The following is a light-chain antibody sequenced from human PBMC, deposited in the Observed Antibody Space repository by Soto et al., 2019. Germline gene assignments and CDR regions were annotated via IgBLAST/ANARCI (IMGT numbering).Light chain of an antibody. J-gene: IGKJ1*01. V-gene: IGKV3-20*01. Sequence: EIVLTQSPGTLALSPGERATLSFIASQSVSSSYLAWYQQNPGQAPRLLIYGASSRATAIPDRFSGSGSGTDFTLTISRLAPEDFAVYYCQQSGDSQWTFGQGKKVDI. CDR3: QQSGDSQWT. CDR2: GAS. CDR1: QSVSSSY.